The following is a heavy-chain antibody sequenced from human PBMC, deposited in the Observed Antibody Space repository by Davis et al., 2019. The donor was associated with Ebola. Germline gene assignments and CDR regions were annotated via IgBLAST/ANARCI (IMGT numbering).Heavy chain of an antibody. J-gene: IGHJ6*04. CDR3: AIGAYGMDV. CDR2: IKQDGSEK. CDR1: GFTFSSYG. Sequence: GGSLRLSCAASGFTFSSYGMHWVRQAPGKGLEWVANIKQDGSEKYYVDSVKGRFTISRDNAKNSLYLQMNSLRAEDTAVYYCAIGAYGMDVWGKGTTVTVSS. V-gene: IGHV3-7*01.